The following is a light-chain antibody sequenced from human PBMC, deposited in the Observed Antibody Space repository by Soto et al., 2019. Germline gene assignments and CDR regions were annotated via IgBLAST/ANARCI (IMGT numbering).Light chain of an antibody. CDR2: KAS. CDR3: QQYHIYSGT. Sequence: DIQITQSPSTLSASVGDRVTITCRASQTIDSWLAWYQQRPGKPPNLLIYKASTLATGVPSRFSGSGSGTEFTLTINSLQPDDFATYYRQQYHIYSGTFGQGTKVDIK. V-gene: IGKV1-5*03. J-gene: IGKJ1*01. CDR1: QTIDSW.